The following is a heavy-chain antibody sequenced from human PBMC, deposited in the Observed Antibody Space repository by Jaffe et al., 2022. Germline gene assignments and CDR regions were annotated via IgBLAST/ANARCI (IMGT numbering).Heavy chain of an antibody. CDR2: MSYSGST. Sequence: QLQLQESGPGLVKPSETLSLTCTVSGGSISSSTYYWGWIRQPPGKGLEWIASMSYSGSTYYNPSLKSRVTISVDTSKNQFSLKLSSVTAADTAVYYCARRPSGPGPYDYWGQGTLVTVSS. J-gene: IGHJ4*02. D-gene: IGHD2-15*01. V-gene: IGHV4-39*01. CDR3: ARRPSGPGPYDY. CDR1: GGSISSSTYY.